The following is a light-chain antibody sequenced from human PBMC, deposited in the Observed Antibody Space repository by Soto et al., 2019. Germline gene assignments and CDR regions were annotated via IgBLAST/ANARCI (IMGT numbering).Light chain of an antibody. Sequence: EIVMTQSPATLSVSPGERGTLSCRASQNVGSTLAWYQQKPGQAPRLLIVGATSRATGIPARFSGSGSGTEFTLTISSLQSEDFAVYYCQQRSNWPLTFGGGTKVEIK. J-gene: IGKJ4*01. CDR2: GAT. V-gene: IGKV3-15*01. CDR1: QNVGST. CDR3: QQRSNWPLT.